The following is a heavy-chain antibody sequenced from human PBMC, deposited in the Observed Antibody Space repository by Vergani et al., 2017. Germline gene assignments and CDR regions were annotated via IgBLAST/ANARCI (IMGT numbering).Heavy chain of an antibody. J-gene: IGHJ4*02. D-gene: IGHD2-15*01. CDR1: GFTFDDYA. CDR2: ISWNSGSI. CDR3: AKVEDIVVVVAAYDY. Sequence: EVQLVESGGGLVQPGRSLRLSCAASGFTFDDYAMHWVRQAPGKGLEWVSGISWNSGSIGYADSVKGRFTISRDNAKNSLYLQMNSLRAEDTALYYCAKVEDIVVVVAAYDYWGQGTLVTVSS. V-gene: IGHV3-9*01.